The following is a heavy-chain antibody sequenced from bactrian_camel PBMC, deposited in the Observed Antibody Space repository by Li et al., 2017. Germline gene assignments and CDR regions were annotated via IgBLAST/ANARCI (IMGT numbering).Heavy chain of an antibody. CDR2: DNNGGLDI. V-gene: IGHV3S42*01. CDR1: GFTFNDYG. Sequence: QLVESGGGLVQPGGSLRLSCAASGFTFNDYGMSWVRQAPGKGLEWVSGDNNGGLDITYADSVKGRFTISQDNAKSTLYLQMNNLRADDTAVYHCAAEPRGSASWGQGTQVTVS. CDR3: AAEPRGSAS. D-gene: IGHD3*01. J-gene: IGHJ6*01.